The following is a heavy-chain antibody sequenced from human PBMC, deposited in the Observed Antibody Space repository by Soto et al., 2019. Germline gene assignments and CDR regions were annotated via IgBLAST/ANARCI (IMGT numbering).Heavy chain of an antibody. V-gene: IGHV2-26*01. J-gene: IGHJ2*01. Sequence: QVTLKESGPVLVKPTETLTLTCTVSGFSLRNPRMGVSWIRQSPGKALEWLAHIFSNDAKSYSPSLKSRLAISRDTSKSQVVLTMTNVAPVDTATYYCARSLYVDYVHWYFDLWGRGTLVTVPS. CDR2: IFSNDAK. CDR1: GFSLRNPRMG. CDR3: ARSLYVDYVHWYFDL. D-gene: IGHD4-17*01.